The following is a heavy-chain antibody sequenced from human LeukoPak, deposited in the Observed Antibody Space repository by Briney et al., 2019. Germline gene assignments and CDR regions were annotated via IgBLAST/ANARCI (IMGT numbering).Heavy chain of an antibody. V-gene: IGHV3-30*04. CDR1: GFTFSIHS. J-gene: IGHJ4*02. CDR3: AKSMTTEMDY. D-gene: IGHD4-11*01. CDR2: ISSDGSYK. Sequence: RRSLTLSCAASGFTFSIHSLHWVRQAPGKGLEWVAVISSDGSYKYYADSVKGRFTISRDNSKNTLYLQMNSLRPEDTAVYYCAKSMTTEMDYWGQGTLVTVSS.